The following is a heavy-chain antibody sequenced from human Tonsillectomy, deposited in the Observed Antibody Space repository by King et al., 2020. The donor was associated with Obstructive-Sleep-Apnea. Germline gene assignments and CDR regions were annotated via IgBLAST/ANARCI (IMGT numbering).Heavy chain of an antibody. J-gene: IGHJ4*02. CDR1: GFTFSTYV. Sequence: VQLVESGGGVVQPGRSLRLSCAASGFTFSTYVMHWVRQAPGKGLEWVAVISYDGRNKYYADSVKGRFTVSRDQYKNTLYLEMTTLRAEDTAVYYCARDVRRSERGPFDYWGQGTLVTVSS. D-gene: IGHD3-10*01. CDR3: ARDVRRSERGPFDY. CDR2: ISYDGRNK. V-gene: IGHV3-30*04.